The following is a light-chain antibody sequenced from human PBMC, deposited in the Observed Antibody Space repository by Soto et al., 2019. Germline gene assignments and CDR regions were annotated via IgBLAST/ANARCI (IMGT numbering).Light chain of an antibody. CDR1: TGAVTSGHY. CDR3: LLSYSGARV. J-gene: IGLJ3*02. Sequence: QAVVTQEPSLTVSPGGKVTLTCGSSTGAVTSGHYPYWFQQKPGQAPRTLIYDANSKHSWTPARFSGSLLGGKAALTLSGAQPEDEAEYYCLLSYSGARVFGGGTKVTVL. CDR2: DAN. V-gene: IGLV7-46*01.